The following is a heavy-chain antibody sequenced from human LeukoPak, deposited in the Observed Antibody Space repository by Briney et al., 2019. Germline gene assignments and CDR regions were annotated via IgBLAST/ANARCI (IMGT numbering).Heavy chain of an antibody. Sequence: SETLSLTCTVSGGSISSGSYYWSWIRQPAGKGLEWIGRIYTSGSTNYNPSLKSRVTISVDTSKNQFSLNQRSVTAADTAVYYCARLLVQLWKPIDYWGQGTLVTVSS. CDR2: IYTSGST. CDR1: GGSISSGSYY. J-gene: IGHJ4*02. CDR3: ARLLVQLWKPIDY. D-gene: IGHD5-18*01. V-gene: IGHV4-61*02.